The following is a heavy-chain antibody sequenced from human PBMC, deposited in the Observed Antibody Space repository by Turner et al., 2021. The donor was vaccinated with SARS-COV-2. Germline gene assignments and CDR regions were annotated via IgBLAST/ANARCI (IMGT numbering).Heavy chain of an antibody. CDR1: GFTFSDYW. CDR3: VRHGSWNFDS. J-gene: IGHJ5*01. CDR2: IKTDGSSM. Sequence: EVQLVESGGGLVQSGGSLRLSCAGSGFTFSDYWMGWVRQAPGKGLEWVANIKTDGSSMYYVDSVKDRFTTSRDNAKNSLYLQMYSLRAEDTAVYYCVRHGSWNFDSWGQGTLVTVSS. V-gene: IGHV3-7*01. D-gene: IGHD1-1*01.